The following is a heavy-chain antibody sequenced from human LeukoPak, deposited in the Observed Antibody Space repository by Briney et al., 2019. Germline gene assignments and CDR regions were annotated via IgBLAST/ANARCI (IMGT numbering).Heavy chain of an antibody. D-gene: IGHD3-3*01. Sequence: ASVKASCKASGYTFTSYYMHWVRQAPGQGLEWMGIINPSGGSTSYAQKFQGRVTITADESTSTAYMELSSLRSEDTAVYYCARDEAAGTIFGVGPHYYMDVWGKGTTVTVSS. CDR2: INPSGGST. V-gene: IGHV1-46*01. CDR3: ARDEAAGTIFGVGPHYYMDV. CDR1: GYTFTSYY. J-gene: IGHJ6*03.